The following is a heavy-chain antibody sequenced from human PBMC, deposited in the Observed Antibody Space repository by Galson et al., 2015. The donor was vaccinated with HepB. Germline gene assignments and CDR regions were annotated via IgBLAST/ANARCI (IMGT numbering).Heavy chain of an antibody. V-gene: IGHV3-7*03. CDR1: GFTFSSYW. Sequence: SLRLSCAASGFTFSSYWMSWVRQAPGKGLEWVANIKQDGSEKYYVDSVKGRFTISRDNAKNSLYLQMNSLRAEDTAVYYCARVPPYHDFWSGYLRDDAFDIWGQGTMVTVSS. CDR3: ARVPPYHDFWSGYLRDDAFDI. CDR2: IKQDGSEK. D-gene: IGHD3-3*01. J-gene: IGHJ3*02.